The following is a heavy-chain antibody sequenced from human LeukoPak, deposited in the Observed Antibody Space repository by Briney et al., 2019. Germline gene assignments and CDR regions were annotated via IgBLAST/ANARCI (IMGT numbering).Heavy chain of an antibody. D-gene: IGHD3-22*01. CDR3: ARMSYYDSSGDNWFDP. V-gene: IGHV1-8*02. Sequence: ASVKVSCKASRGTFSSYAISWVRQATGQGLEWMGWMNPNSGNTGYAQKFQGRVTMTRDTSISTAYMELSSLRSEDTAVYYCARMSYYDSSGDNWFDPWGQGTLVTVSS. CDR1: RGTFSSYA. CDR2: MNPNSGNT. J-gene: IGHJ5*02.